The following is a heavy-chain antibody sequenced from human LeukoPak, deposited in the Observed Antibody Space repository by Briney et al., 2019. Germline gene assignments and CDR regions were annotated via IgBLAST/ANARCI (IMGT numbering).Heavy chain of an antibody. Sequence: GSSVKVSCKASGGTFSSYAISWVRQAPGQGLEWMGGIIPIFGTANYAQKFQGRVTITTDESTSTAYMELSSLRSEDTAVYYCARGMVRGVPGPYFVYWGQGTLVTVSS. D-gene: IGHD3-10*01. J-gene: IGHJ4*02. CDR3: ARGMVRGVPGPYFVY. CDR2: IIPIFGTA. V-gene: IGHV1-69*05. CDR1: GGTFSSYA.